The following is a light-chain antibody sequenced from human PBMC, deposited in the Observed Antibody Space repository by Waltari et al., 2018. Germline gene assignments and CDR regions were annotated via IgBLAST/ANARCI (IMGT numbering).Light chain of an antibody. Sequence: DIQMTPSPSTLSASVGDRVTITCRASQSISNWLAWYQQKPGKAPTLLIYKASTLESGVTSRFSGSGSGTEFTLTISSLQPDDFATYYCQQYNSYSLLTFGGGTKVEIK. V-gene: IGKV1-5*03. J-gene: IGKJ4*01. CDR1: QSISNW. CDR2: KAS. CDR3: QQYNSYSLLT.